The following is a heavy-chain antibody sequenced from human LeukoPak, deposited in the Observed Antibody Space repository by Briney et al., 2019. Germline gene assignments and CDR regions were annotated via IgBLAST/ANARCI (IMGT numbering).Heavy chain of an antibody. CDR2: FYYGGTT. Sequence: PSETLSLTCTVSDYSITDGYYWGWIRQPPGKGLEWIVSFYYGGTTYYNPSLKSRVTISVDTSKNQFSLKLTSVTAADTAVYFCARGGTYFGFDYWGQGTLVTVSS. CDR1: DYSITDGYY. V-gene: IGHV4-38-2*02. J-gene: IGHJ4*02. D-gene: IGHD1-26*01. CDR3: ARGGTYFGFDY.